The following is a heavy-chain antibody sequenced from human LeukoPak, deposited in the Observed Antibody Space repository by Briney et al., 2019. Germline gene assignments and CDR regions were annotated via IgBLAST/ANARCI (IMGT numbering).Heavy chain of an antibody. J-gene: IGHJ4*02. D-gene: IGHD6-19*01. CDR3: AKDPTVAATPYYFDY. CDR1: GFTFSSYA. V-gene: IGHV3-23*01. CDR2: ISGSGGST. Sequence: GGSLRLSCAASGFTFSSYAMSWVRQAPGKGLEWVAAISGSGGSTYYADSVKGRFTISRDNSKNTLYLQMNSLRAEDTAVYYCAKDPTVAATPYYFDYWGQGTLVTVSS.